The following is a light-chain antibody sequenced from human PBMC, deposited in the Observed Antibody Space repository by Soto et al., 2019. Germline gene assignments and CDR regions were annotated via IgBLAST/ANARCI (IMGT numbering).Light chain of an antibody. Sequence: QSALTQPASVSGSPGQSITISCTGTSSDVGRYSYVSWYQQHPGEAPILVIYEVSNRPSGISYRFSGSKSGNTASLTISGLQAEDEADYYCTSYTTSITWVFGGGTKVTVL. V-gene: IGLV2-14*01. CDR1: SSDVGRYSY. J-gene: IGLJ3*02. CDR2: EVS. CDR3: TSYTTSITWV.